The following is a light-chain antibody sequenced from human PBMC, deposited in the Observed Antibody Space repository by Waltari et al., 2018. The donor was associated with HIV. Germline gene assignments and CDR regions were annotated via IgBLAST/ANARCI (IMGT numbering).Light chain of an antibody. V-gene: IGLV2-14*01. Sequence: QFALTQPASVSGSPGQSITISCTGSSSDIGYYNYVSWYQQHPGKAPKLIIYEDSNRPSGISSRFSGSKSGNTASLTISGLQAEDEADYFCSSLTNSATLSVLFGGGTQLTVL. CDR3: SSLTNSATLSVL. J-gene: IGLJ3*02. CDR2: EDS. CDR1: SSDIGYYNY.